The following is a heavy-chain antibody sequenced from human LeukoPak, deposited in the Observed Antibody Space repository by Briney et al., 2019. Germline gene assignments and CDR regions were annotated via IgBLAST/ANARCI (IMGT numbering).Heavy chain of an antibody. CDR1: GFTFSAYA. V-gene: IGHV3-74*01. D-gene: IGHD3-22*01. Sequence: GGSLRLSCAASGFTFSAYAMTWVRQAPGKGLEWVSRADGGGSSTSYADSVKGRFSISRDNAKSTLYLQMNGLRAEDTAVYYCARGPGSSGGAYVGDYWGHGTLVTVSS. CDR3: ARGPGSSGGAYVGDY. J-gene: IGHJ4*01. CDR2: ADGGGSST.